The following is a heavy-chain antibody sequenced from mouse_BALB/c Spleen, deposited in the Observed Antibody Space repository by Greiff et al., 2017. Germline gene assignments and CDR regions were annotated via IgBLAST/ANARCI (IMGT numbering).Heavy chain of an antibody. J-gene: IGHJ3*01. V-gene: IGHV5-9-4*01. D-gene: IGHD1-1*01. CDR2: ISSGGSYT. Sequence: EVQLVESGGGLVKPGGSLKLSCAASGFTFSSYALSWVRQSPEKRLEWVAEISSGGSYTYSPDTVTGRFPISRDNAKNTLYLEMSSLRAEDTAMFYCARDWYYGSSEGFAYGGQGTLGTVSA. CDR3: ARDWYYGSSEGFAY. CDR1: GFTFSSYA.